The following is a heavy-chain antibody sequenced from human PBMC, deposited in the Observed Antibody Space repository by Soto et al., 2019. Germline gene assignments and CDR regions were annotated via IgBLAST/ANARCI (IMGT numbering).Heavy chain of an antibody. Sequence: PGESLKISCKGSGYSFTSYWIGWVRQMPGKGPEWMGIIYPGDSDTRYSPSFQGQVTISADKSISTAYLQWSSLKASDTAMYYCARVMSDYYYGMDVWGQGTTVTVSS. J-gene: IGHJ6*02. CDR1: GYSFTSYW. V-gene: IGHV5-51*01. CDR2: IYPGDSDT. CDR3: ARVMSDYYYGMDV.